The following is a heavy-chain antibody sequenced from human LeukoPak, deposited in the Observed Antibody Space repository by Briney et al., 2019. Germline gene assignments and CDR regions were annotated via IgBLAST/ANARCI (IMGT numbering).Heavy chain of an antibody. J-gene: IGHJ5*02. CDR1: GYTFTGYY. D-gene: IGHD3-10*01. Sequence: GASVKVSCKTSGYTFTGYYMHWVRQAPGQGLEWMGWINPNSGDTNYAQKFQGRVTMTRDTSITTAYMDLSRLTFDDTAVYYCARDRRRGNWFDPWGQGTLVTVSS. V-gene: IGHV1-2*02. CDR2: INPNSGDT. CDR3: ARDRRRGNWFDP.